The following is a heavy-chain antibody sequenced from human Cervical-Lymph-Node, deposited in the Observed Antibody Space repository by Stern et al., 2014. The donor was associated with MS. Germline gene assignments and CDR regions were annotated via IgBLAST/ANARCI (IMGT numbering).Heavy chain of an antibody. V-gene: IGHV1-18*01. CDR1: GYTFTSYG. D-gene: IGHD3-10*01. CDR3: ARDLKVRQVLSKMGY. Sequence: DQLVESGAEVKKPGASVKVSCKASGYTFTSYGISWVRQAPGQGLEWMGWISAYNGNTNYAQKLQGRVTMTTDTSTSTAYMELRSLRSDDTAVYYCARDLKVRQVLSKMGYWGQGTLVTVSS. CDR2: ISAYNGNT. J-gene: IGHJ4*02.